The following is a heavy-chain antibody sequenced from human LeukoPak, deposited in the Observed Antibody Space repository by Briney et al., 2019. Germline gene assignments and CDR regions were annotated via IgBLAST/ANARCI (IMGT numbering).Heavy chain of an antibody. J-gene: IGHJ4*02. D-gene: IGHD2-15*01. V-gene: IGHV3-7*01. CDR2: INLDGTDK. CDR1: GFSFSNHW. Sequence: GGSLRLSCAASGFSFSNHWMSWVRQAPGKGLEWVASINLDGTDKYYVDAVKGRFTISRDNAKNSLFLEMNSLRATDTAVYYCVRNGGSLDYWGQGALVTVSS. CDR3: VRNGGSLDY.